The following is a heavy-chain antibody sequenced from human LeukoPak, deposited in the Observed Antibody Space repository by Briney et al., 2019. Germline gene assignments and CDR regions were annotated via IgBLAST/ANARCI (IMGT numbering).Heavy chain of an antibody. CDR3: ARGVSVTTPYLDS. J-gene: IGHJ4*02. Sequence: ASVKVSCKASGYTFTNHAIHWVRRAPAQGLEWMGRVSAYNGNTKYSQKFQGRVTMTSDTSTNTAYMEFLSLRYDDSAIYYCARGVSVTTPYLDSWGQGTLVTVSS. D-gene: IGHD4-17*01. CDR1: GYTFTNHA. CDR2: VSAYNGNT. V-gene: IGHV1-18*04.